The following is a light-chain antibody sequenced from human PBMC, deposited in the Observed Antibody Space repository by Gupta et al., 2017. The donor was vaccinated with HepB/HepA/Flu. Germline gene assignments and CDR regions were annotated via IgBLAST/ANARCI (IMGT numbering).Light chain of an antibody. V-gene: IGKV3-11*01. Sequence: EIGFTQSPATLSLSPGKRATLSGRASQSVSSYLAWYQQKPGQAPRLLIDDASIRATGIPARFSGSGSATDFPLTISSLAPEDFAVYYCQQRSNWLTFGGGTKVEIK. J-gene: IGKJ4*01. CDR3: QQRSNWLT. CDR1: QSVSSY. CDR2: DAS.